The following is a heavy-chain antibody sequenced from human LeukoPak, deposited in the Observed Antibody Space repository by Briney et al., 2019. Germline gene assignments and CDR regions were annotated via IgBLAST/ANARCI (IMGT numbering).Heavy chain of an antibody. CDR1: GFTFSSFA. J-gene: IGHJ4*02. V-gene: IGHV3-21*01. D-gene: IGHD4-23*01. Sequence: GGSLRLSCAASGFTFSSFAMNWVRQAPGKGLEWVSSISSSSSYIYYADSVKGRFTISRDNAKNSLYLQMNSLRAEDTAVYYCARAPGYGGNPPQAGNYWGQGTLVTVSS. CDR2: ISSSSSYI. CDR3: ARAPGYGGNPPQAGNY.